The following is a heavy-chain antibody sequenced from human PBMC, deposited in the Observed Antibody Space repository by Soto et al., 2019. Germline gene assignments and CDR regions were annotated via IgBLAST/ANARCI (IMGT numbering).Heavy chain of an antibody. CDR3: ARDPLWFGELSSFDY. D-gene: IGHD3-10*01. CDR2: INVGNGVT. CDR1: GYTFPNQG. V-gene: IGHV1-3*01. Sequence: QVQLVQSGAEVKKPGASVKVSCKASGYTFPNQGLDWVRQAPGHRLEWMGWINVGNGVTKYSQKFQGRVSISRDTSASTGYMELSSLTYEDTAVYYCARDPLWFGELSSFDYWGQGTLVTVSS. J-gene: IGHJ4*02.